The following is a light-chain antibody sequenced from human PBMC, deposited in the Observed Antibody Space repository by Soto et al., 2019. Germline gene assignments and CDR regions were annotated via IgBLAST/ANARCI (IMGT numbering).Light chain of an antibody. CDR3: QQSYSTTRT. CDR2: AAS. J-gene: IGKJ1*01. V-gene: IGKV1-39*01. CDR1: QSISSY. Sequence: DIQMTQSPSSLSASVGDRVTITCRASQSISSYLNWYQQKPGKAPKLLIYAASSLQSGVPSRFSGSGSGTDFTLTISSLQPEDFATYYCQQSYSTTRTFCQGTNVDIK.